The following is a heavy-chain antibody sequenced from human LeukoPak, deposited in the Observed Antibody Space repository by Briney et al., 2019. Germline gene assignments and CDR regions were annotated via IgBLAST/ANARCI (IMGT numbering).Heavy chain of an antibody. CDR3: ASGSGGSPPDFDY. V-gene: IGHV3-48*03. CDR1: GFSFNSFE. D-gene: IGHD1-26*01. J-gene: IGHJ4*02. CDR2: INRTGSTT. Sequence: AGGSLRLSCAASGFSFNSFEMNWVRQAPGKGLEWVSYINRTGSTTYYADSVKGRFTISRDNAKNSVYLQMNSLRAEDTAVYYCASGSGGSPPDFDYWGQGTLVTVSS.